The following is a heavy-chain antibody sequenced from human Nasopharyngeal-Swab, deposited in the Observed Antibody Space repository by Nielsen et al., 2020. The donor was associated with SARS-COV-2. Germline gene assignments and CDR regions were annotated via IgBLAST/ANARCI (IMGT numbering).Heavy chain of an antibody. CDR3: ARREDTIFGVVTHFDY. Sequence: SSTCTVPGGSFSSGGYYWSWIRQHPGKGLEWIGYIYYSGSTYYNPSLKSRVTISVDTSKNQFSLKLSSVTAADTAVYYCARREDTIFGVVTHFDYWGQGTLVTVSS. J-gene: IGHJ4*02. CDR1: GGSFSSGGYY. D-gene: IGHD3-3*01. V-gene: IGHV4-31*03. CDR2: IYYSGST.